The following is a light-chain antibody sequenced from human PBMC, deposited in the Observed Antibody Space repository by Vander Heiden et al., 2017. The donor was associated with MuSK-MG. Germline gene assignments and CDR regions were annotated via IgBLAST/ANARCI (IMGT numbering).Light chain of an antibody. Sequence: DIQMTHSPSTLSTSVGDRVTITRRASQSINSWLAWYQQKPGNARKVLIYKASSLESGVPSRFSGSGSGTEFTLTISSLQPDDFATYYCQQYHSYPLTFGGGTKVEIK. CDR3: QQYHSYPLT. CDR2: KAS. V-gene: IGKV1-5*03. J-gene: IGKJ4*01. CDR1: QSINSW.